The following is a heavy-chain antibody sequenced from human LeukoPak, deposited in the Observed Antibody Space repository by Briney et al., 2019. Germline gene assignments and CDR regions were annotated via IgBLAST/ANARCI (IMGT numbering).Heavy chain of an antibody. CDR3: AKDLVLGGTTGFDY. J-gene: IGHJ4*02. CDR2: ISWNSGSI. D-gene: IGHD3-16*01. CDR1: GFTSDDYA. V-gene: IGHV3-9*02. Sequence: PGGSLRLSCAASGFTSDDYAMHWVRQAPGKGLEWVSGISWNSGSIGYADSVKGRFTISRDNAKNSLYLQMNSLRAEDTALYYCAKDLVLGGTTGFDYWGQGTLVTVSS.